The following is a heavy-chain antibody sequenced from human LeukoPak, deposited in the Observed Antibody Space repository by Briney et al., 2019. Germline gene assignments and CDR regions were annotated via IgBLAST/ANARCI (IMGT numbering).Heavy chain of an antibody. CDR2: ISSNGDNT. CDR3: VRGTGY. Sequence: PGGSLGLSCSVSGFTFSTYVMHWVRQAPGKGLEYVSAISSNGDNTYYADSVKGRFTISRDNSKNTLYLQMSSLRADDTAVYYCVRGTGYWGQGTLVTVS. CDR1: GFTFSTYV. V-gene: IGHV3-64D*06. J-gene: IGHJ4*02.